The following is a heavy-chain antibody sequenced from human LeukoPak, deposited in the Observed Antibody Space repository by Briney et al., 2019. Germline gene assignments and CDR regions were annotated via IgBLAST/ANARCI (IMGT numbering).Heavy chain of an antibody. CDR2: VYKTGKT. J-gene: IGHJ4*02. CDR3: ARELLGAPTPGAY. Sequence: SETLSLTCALSTVSGSSGNWRSWVRQPPGKGLEWIGEVYKTGKTNYNPSFKTRVTISIDASKSQLSLELTSVTAAAAAVYYCARELLGAPTPGAYWGQGTRVTVSS. CDR1: TVSGSSGNW. D-gene: IGHD7-27*01. V-gene: IGHV4-4*02.